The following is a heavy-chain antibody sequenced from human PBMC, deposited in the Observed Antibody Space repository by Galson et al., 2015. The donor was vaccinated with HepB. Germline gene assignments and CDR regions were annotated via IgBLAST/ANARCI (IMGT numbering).Heavy chain of an antibody. Sequence: SCKASGYTFTSYYMHWVRQAPGQGLEWMGIINPSGGSTSYAQKFQGRVTMTRDTSTSTVYMELSSLRSEDTAVYYCASLNLYYYGSGSYDSDAFDIWGQGTMVTVSS. CDR2: INPSGGST. D-gene: IGHD3-10*01. CDR3: ASLNLYYYGSGSYDSDAFDI. V-gene: IGHV1-46*03. CDR1: GYTFTSYY. J-gene: IGHJ3*02.